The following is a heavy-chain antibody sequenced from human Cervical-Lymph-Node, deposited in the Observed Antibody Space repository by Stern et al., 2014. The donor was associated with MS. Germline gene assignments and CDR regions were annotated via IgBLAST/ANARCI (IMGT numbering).Heavy chain of an antibody. CDR2: IIPIFGSV. D-gene: IGHD2-8*02. Sequence: VQLEESGAEIKKPGSSVKVSCKASGGTFDNYAISWVRQAPGQGLEWMGGIIPIFGSVNYEHSVQGILTIAADKATSTAYMELNSRRSDDTAVYYCARGQPLFWGMDVWGQGTTVTVSS. CDR3: ARGQPLFWGMDV. CDR1: GGTFDNYA. J-gene: IGHJ6*02. V-gene: IGHV1-69*06.